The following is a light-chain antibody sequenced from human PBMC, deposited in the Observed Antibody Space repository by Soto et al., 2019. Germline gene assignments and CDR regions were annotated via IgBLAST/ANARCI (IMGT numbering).Light chain of an antibody. CDR3: QHYNNGPR. J-gene: IGKJ1*01. V-gene: IGKV3-15*01. CDR1: QTINNN. CDR2: GAS. Sequence: ETVMTQSTATLSVSPGEGATLSCRASQTINNNLAWYQQKPGQAPRLLIYGASRRATGVPARFSGSGSGTEFTLPISSLQSEDFAVYYCQHYNNGPRFGQGTKVDVK.